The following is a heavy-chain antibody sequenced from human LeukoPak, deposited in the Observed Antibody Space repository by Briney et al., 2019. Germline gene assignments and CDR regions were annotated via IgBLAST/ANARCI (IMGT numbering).Heavy chain of an antibody. CDR1: GGSISSYY. CDR2: IYYSGST. J-gene: IGHJ6*03. Sequence: KPSETLSLTCTVSGGSISSYYWSWIPQPPGKGLEWIGYIYYSGSTNYNTSRKSRVTISVDTSQNQFSLKLSSVTAADPAVYYCPRSKLRGRYSPVCYYLDVWGKGPTVTVSS. CDR3: PRSKLRGRYSPVCYYLDV. D-gene: IGHD2-15*01. V-gene: IGHV4-59*01.